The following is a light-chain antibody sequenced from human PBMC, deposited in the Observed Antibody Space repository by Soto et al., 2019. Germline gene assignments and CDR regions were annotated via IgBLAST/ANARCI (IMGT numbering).Light chain of an antibody. CDR3: ATWDDSVYV. CDR1: TSNIGTNT. V-gene: IGLV1-44*01. CDR2: TND. Sequence: SVLTQPPSVSGTPGQRVTISCSGSTSNIGTNTVNWFQHLPGTAPKLLIYTNDQRPSGVPDRFSGSRSGTSASLAISGLQSEDEADYYCATWDDSVYVFGTGTKSPS. J-gene: IGLJ1*01.